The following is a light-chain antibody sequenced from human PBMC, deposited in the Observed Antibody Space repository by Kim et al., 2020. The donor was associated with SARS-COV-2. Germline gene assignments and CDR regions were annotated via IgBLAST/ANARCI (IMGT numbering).Light chain of an antibody. CDR3: QQYNGYFRT. CDR2: DAS. Sequence: DIQMTQSPSTLSASVGDRVTITCRASQSISSWLAWYQQKPGKAPKLLIYDASSLESGVPSRFSGSGSGTEFTLTISSLQPDDFATYDCQQYNGYFRTFGQGTKVDIK. J-gene: IGKJ1*01. V-gene: IGKV1-5*01. CDR1: QSISSW.